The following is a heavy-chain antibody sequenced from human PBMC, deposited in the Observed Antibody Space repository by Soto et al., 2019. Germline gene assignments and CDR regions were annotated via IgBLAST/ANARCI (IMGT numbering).Heavy chain of an antibody. CDR3: AKKGPPPDRSGSDY. J-gene: IGHJ4*02. Sequence: DVQLLQSGGDLVQPGGSLRLSCVASGFTFSNYVMRWVRQTPGKGLEWVAATSGGGGTTWYGDSVKGRFTVSRDNSKNTLYLQMTTLRADDTAIYYCAKKGPPPDRSGSDYWGQGSLVTVS. CDR2: TSGGGGTT. V-gene: IGHV3-23*01. D-gene: IGHD3-22*01. CDR1: GFTFSNYV.